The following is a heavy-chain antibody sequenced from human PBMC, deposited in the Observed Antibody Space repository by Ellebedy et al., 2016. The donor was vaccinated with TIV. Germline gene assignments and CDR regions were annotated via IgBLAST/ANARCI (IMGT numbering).Heavy chain of an antibody. Sequence: ASVKVSCKASGYKFTGHGISWVRQAPGQGLEWMGWISVYTGNTNYARKFQDRLTMTTDTSTSTAYMELTSLRSDDTAVYYCARDRASITMILVEFYYYAMDVWGQGTTVIVSS. V-gene: IGHV1-18*04. J-gene: IGHJ6*02. CDR3: ARDRASITMILVEFYYYAMDV. D-gene: IGHD3-22*01. CDR2: ISVYTGNT. CDR1: GYKFTGHG.